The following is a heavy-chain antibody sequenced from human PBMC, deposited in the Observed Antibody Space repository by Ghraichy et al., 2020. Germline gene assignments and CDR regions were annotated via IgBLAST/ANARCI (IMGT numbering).Heavy chain of an antibody. V-gene: IGHV1-3*01. CDR3: ARAIGPHDAFDI. J-gene: IGHJ3*02. CDR1: GYTFTSYA. D-gene: IGHD2-2*02. CDR2: INAGNGNT. Sequence: APVKVSCKASGYTFTSYAMHWVRQAPGQRLEWMGWINAGNGNTKYSQKFQGRVTITRDTSASTAYMELSSLRSEDTAVYYCARAIGPHDAFDIWGQGTMVTVSS.